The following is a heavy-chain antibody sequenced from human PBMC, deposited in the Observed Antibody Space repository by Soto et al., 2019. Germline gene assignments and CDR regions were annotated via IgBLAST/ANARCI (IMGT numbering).Heavy chain of an antibody. CDR1: GYTFTSYG. V-gene: IGHV1-18*01. D-gene: IGHD3-22*01. Sequence: ASVKVSCKASGYTFTSYGISWVRQAPGQGLEWMGWISAYNGSTNYAQKLQGRVTMTTDTSTSTAYMELRSLRSDDTAVYYCARAGYYYDSSGYYYQYYFDYWGQGTLVTVSS. CDR2: ISAYNGST. CDR3: ARAGYYYDSSGYYYQYYFDY. J-gene: IGHJ4*02.